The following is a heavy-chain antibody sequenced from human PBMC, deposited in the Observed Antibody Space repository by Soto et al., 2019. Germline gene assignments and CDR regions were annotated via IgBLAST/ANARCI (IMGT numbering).Heavy chain of an antibody. CDR1: GGSFGGYY. CDR3: ARAVGDFWSGYRGYGMDV. CDR2: INHSGST. D-gene: IGHD3-3*01. J-gene: IGHJ6*02. Sequence: PSETLSLTCAVYGGSFGGYYCSCVRHPPLKWLEWIGEINHSGSTNYNPSLKSRVTISVDTSKNQFSLKLSSVTAADTAVYYCARAVGDFWSGYRGYGMDVWGQGTTVTVSS. V-gene: IGHV4-34*01.